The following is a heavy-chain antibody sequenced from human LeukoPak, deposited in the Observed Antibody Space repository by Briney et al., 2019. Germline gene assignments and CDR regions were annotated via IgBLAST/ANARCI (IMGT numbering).Heavy chain of an antibody. J-gene: IGHJ4*02. D-gene: IGHD3-16*01. V-gene: IGHV4-39*07. Sequence: PSETLSLTCTVSGGSLSTGTYFWGWIRQPPGKGLEWIGSIFYSGTTYYTPSLKSRVIISLDTSKNQFSLKMTSMTAADTAVYYCARGYYGGAVDSWGQGILVIVSS. CDR3: ARGYYGGAVDS. CDR2: IFYSGTT. CDR1: GGSLSTGTYF.